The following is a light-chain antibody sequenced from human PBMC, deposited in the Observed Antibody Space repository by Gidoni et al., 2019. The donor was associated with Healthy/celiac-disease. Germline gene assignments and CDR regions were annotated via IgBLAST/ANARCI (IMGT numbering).Light chain of an antibody. Sequence: EIVMTQSPATLSVSPGERATLSCRASQSVSSNLAWYQQKPGQAPRLLIYGASTRATGIPARFSGSGSGTEFTLTISSLQSEDFAVYYCQQYNNWPSPYTFGQXTKLEIK. CDR2: GAS. CDR1: QSVSSN. J-gene: IGKJ2*01. CDR3: QQYNNWPSPYT. V-gene: IGKV3-15*01.